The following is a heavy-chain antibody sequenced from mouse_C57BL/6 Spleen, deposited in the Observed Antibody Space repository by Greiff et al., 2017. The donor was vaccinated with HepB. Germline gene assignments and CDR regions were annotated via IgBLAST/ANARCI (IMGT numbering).Heavy chain of an antibody. D-gene: IGHD1-1*01. J-gene: IGHJ2*01. CDR2: IDPSDSYT. V-gene: IGHV1-69*01. CDR3: ARGILRSYFDY. CDR1: GYTFTSYW. Sequence: QVQLQQSGAELVMPGASVKLSCKASGYTFTSYWMHWVKQRPGQGLEWIGEIDPSDSYTNYNQKFKGKSTLTVDKSSSTAYMQLSSLTSEDSAVYYCARGILRSYFDYWGQGTTLTVSP.